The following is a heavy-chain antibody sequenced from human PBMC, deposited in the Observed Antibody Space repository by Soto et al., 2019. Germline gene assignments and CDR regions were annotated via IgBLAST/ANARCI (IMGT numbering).Heavy chain of an antibody. CDR3: SRVDPGEPSPFAH. J-gene: IGHJ4*02. CDR2: INPFDGSR. V-gene: IGHV1-46*03. Sequence: GXSVKVSCKASGYIFTSYYIHWVRQAPGQGLEWMGWINPFDGSRMFAQSFQGRVTMTRDTSTSTVYMEVSSLRSEDTAVYYCSRVDPGEPSPFAHWAQGTLVTVSS. CDR1: GYIFTSYY. D-gene: IGHD3-10*01.